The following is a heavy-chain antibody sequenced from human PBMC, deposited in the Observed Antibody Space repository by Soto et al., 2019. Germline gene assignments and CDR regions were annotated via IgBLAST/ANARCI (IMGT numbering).Heavy chain of an antibody. CDR1: AGSISTINYH. CDR3: ARSAQWDGFDP. J-gene: IGHJ3*01. V-gene: IGHV4-31*03. CDR2: IPYSGST. Sequence: QVQLQESGPGLVRPSQTLSLTCTVSAGSISTINYHWSWLRQHPEKGLEWIGYIPYSGSTFHHSSLTSRVTISLDASKKQFSLTLTSVTAADTAVYYCARSAQWDGFDPWGQGTMVTVSS. D-gene: IGHD2-8*01.